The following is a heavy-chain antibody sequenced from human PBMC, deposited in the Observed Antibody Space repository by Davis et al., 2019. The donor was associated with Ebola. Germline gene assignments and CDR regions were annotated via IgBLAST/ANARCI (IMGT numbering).Heavy chain of an antibody. V-gene: IGHV1-2*06. CDR3: ARGHNYGFEY. Sequence: ASVKVSCKASGYTFTGYNIHWVRQAPGHGLEWMGRVISNSGGTNYAQNFQGRVTMSRDTSISTAYMKLSRLTSDDTAVYYCARGHNYGFEYWGQGTLVNVSS. CDR1: GYTFTGYN. CDR2: VISNSGGT. J-gene: IGHJ4*02. D-gene: IGHD5-18*01.